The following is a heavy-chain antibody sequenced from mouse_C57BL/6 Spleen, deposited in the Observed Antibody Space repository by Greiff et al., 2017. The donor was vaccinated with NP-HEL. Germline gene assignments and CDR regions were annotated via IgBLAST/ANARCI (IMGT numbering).Heavy chain of an antibody. D-gene: IGHD1-1*01. CDR1: GYTFTSYW. CDR2: IYPSDSET. J-gene: IGHJ1*03. CDR3: ARNYGSSGYFDV. V-gene: IGHV1-61*01. Sequence: QVQLQQPGAELVRPGSSVKLSCKASGYTFTSYWMDWVKQRPGQGLEWIGNIYPSDSETHYNQKFKDKATLTVDKSSSTAYMQLSSLTSEDSAVYDCARNYGSSGYFDVWGTGTTVTVSS.